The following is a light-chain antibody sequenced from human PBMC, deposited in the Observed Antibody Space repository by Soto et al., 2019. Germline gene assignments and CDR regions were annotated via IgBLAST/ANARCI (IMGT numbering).Light chain of an antibody. Sequence: EIVLTQSPATLSLSPGERATLSCGASQSVSRKIAWYQQKPGLAPSLLIYDASSRAIAIPDRFSGSGSGTDFTLTISRLEPEDFAVYYCQQYANSAWTFGQGTKVEIK. CDR1: QSVSRK. J-gene: IGKJ1*01. V-gene: IGKV3D-20*01. CDR2: DAS. CDR3: QQYANSAWT.